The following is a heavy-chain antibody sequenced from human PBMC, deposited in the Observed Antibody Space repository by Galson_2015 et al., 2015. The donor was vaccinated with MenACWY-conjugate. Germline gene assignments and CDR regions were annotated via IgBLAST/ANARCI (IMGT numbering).Heavy chain of an antibody. CDR3: ARIAAAGTEHYFDY. Sequence: SLRLSCAASGFTLGTYWMSWVRQAPGKGLEWVANIKQGGSEKYYVDSVKGRFAISRDNAKSPLYLQMNSLRAEDTAVYYCARIAAAGTEHYFDYRGQGTLVTVSS. CDR1: GFTLGTYW. D-gene: IGHD6-13*01. V-gene: IGHV3-7*01. J-gene: IGHJ4*02. CDR2: IKQGGSEK.